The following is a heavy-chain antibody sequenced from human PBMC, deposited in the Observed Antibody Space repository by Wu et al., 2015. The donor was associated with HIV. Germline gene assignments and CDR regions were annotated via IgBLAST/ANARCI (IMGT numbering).Heavy chain of an antibody. V-gene: IGHV1-69*05. CDR3: ASSRQYYYGSGTYYFAFDI. CDR2: IIPISDIA. Sequence: QVQLVQSGAEVKKPGSSVKVSCKASGGTFSSYAISWVRQAPGQGLEWMGGIIPISDIANYAQKFQGRVTITTDGSTSTAYMELSSLRSEDTAMYYCASSRQYYYGSGTYYFAFDIWGQGTMVTVSS. D-gene: IGHD3-10*01. CDR1: GGTFSSYA. J-gene: IGHJ3*02.